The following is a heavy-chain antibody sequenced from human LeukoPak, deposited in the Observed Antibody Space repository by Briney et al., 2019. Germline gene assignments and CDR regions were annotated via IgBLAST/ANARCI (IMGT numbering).Heavy chain of an antibody. CDR2: ISYDGSNK. D-gene: IGHD6-13*01. CDR3: AKGGIAAAGFDY. V-gene: IGHV3-30*04. Sequence: GGSLRLSCAASGFTFSSYAMHWVRQAPGKGLEWVAVISYDGSNKYYADSVKGRFTISRDNSKNTLYLQMNSLRAEDTAVYYCAKGGIAAAGFDYWGQGTLVTVSS. CDR1: GFTFSSYA. J-gene: IGHJ4*02.